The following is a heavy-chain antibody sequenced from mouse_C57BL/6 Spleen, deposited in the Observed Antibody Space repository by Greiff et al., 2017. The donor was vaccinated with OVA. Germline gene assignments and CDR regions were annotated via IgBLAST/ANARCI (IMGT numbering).Heavy chain of an antibody. CDR3: ARGGITTVVAHWYVDV. V-gene: IGHV1-63*01. Sequence: QVQLQQSGAELVRPGTSVKMSCKASGYTFTNYWIGWAKQRPGHGLEWIGDIYPGGGYTNYNEKFKGKATLTADKSSSTAYMQFSSLTSEDSAIYYCARGGITTVVAHWYVDVWGTGTTVTVSS. CDR2: IYPGGGYT. CDR1: GYTFTNYW. J-gene: IGHJ1*03. D-gene: IGHD1-1*01.